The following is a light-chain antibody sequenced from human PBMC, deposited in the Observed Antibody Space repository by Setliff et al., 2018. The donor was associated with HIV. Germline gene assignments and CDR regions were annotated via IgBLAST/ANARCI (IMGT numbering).Light chain of an antibody. CDR1: SRDVGGHNY. V-gene: IGLV2-14*03. CDR3: SSYTSNNSGV. Sequence: QSALAQPASVSGSLGQSITMSCTGTSRDVGGHNYVSWYQQHPGKAPKLMIYDVSNRPSGVSNRFSGSNSGNTASQTISGLQAEDEADYYCSSYTSNNSGVFGTGTKGTVL. CDR2: DVS. J-gene: IGLJ1*01.